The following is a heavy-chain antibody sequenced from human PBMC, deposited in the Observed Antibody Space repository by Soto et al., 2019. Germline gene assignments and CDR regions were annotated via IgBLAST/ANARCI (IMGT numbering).Heavy chain of an antibody. CDR2: IIPIFGTA. Sequence: GASVKVSCKASGGTFSSYAISWVRQAPGQGLEWMGGIIPIFGTANYAQKFQGRVTITADESTSTAYMELSSLRSEDTAVYYCARNTAAGTIPAGYGMDVWGQGTTVTVSS. CDR3: ARNTAAGTIPAGYGMDV. D-gene: IGHD6-13*01. CDR1: GGTFSSYA. V-gene: IGHV1-69*13. J-gene: IGHJ6*02.